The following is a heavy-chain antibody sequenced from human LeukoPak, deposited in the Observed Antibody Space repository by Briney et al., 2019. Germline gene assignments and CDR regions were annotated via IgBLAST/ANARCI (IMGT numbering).Heavy chain of an antibody. J-gene: IGHJ3*02. D-gene: IGHD3-10*01. V-gene: IGHV3-23*01. Sequence: PGGSLRLSCAASGFTFSSYAMSWARQAPGKGLEWVSAISCSGGSTYYADSVKGRFTISRDNSKNTLYLQMNSLRAEDTAVYYCAKSTYGSGRHAFDIWGQGTMVTVSS. CDR3: AKSTYGSGRHAFDI. CDR1: GFTFSSYA. CDR2: ISCSGGST.